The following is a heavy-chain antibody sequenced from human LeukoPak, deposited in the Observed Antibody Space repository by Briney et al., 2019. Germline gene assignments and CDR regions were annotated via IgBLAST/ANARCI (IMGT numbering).Heavy chain of an antibody. CDR1: GYTFTGYY. Sequence: ASVKVSCKASGYTFTGYYMHWVRQAPGQGLEWMGWINPNSGDTNYAQKFQGRVTMTRDMSTSTVYMELSSLRSEDTGVYYCAREGGDTPMVKFDSWGQGTLVTVSS. CDR3: AREGGDTPMVKFDS. V-gene: IGHV1-2*02. J-gene: IGHJ4*02. CDR2: INPNSGDT. D-gene: IGHD5-18*01.